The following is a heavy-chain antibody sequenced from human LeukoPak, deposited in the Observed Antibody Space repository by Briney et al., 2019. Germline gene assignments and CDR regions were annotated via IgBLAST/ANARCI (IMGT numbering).Heavy chain of an antibody. J-gene: IGHJ4*02. CDR3: AIHGGNSFRFDY. CDR2: ISSSGGST. CDR1: GFTFSSYV. Sequence: PGGSLRLSCAASGFTFSSYVMSWVRQAPGKGLEWVSVISSSGGSTYHADSVKGRFTISRDNSKNTLSLQMNSLRAEDTAVYYCAIHGGNSFRFDYWGQGTLVTVSS. V-gene: IGHV3-23*01. D-gene: IGHD4-23*01.